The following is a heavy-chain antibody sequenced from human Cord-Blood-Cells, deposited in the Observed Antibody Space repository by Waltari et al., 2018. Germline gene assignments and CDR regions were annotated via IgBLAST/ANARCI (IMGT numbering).Heavy chain of an antibody. V-gene: IGHV6-1*01. Sequence: QVQLQQSGPGLVKPSQTLSLTCPISGDSVSSNSAAWNCIRQSPSRGLEWLGRTYYRSKWYNDYAVSVKSRITINPDTSKNQFSLQLNSVTPEDTAVYYCAREGTARDFWSLDYWGQGTLVTVSS. CDR3: AREGTARDFWSLDY. D-gene: IGHD3-3*01. CDR2: TYYRSKWYN. J-gene: IGHJ4*02. CDR1: GDSVSSNSAA.